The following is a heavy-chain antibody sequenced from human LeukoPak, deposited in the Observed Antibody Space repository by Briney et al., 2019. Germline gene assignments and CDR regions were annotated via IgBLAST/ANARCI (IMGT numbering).Heavy chain of an antibody. J-gene: IGHJ6*03. Sequence: GGSLRLSCAASGFTFSNAWMSWVRQAPGKGLEWVGRIKSKTDGGTTDYAAPVKGRFTISRDDSKNTLYLQMNSLKTEDTAVYYCTTAGGWGYYYYYYMDVWGKGTTVTVSS. D-gene: IGHD6-19*01. CDR2: IKSKTDGGTT. CDR3: TTAGGWGYYYYYYMDV. CDR1: GFTFSNAW. V-gene: IGHV3-15*01.